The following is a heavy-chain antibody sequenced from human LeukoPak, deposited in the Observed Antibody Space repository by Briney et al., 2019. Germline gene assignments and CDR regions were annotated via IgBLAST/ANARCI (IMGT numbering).Heavy chain of an antibody. CDR2: IYFSGST. Sequence: SETLSLTCTVSGDSISSANYYWGWVRQPPGKGLEWIGSIYFSGSTYYNPSLKSRVTISVETSKNQFSLKLSSVTAADTAVYYCARGRKLLWFGELLYPLLDYWGQGTLVTVSS. J-gene: IGHJ4*02. CDR1: GDSISSANYY. V-gene: IGHV4-39*07. D-gene: IGHD3-10*01. CDR3: ARGRKLLWFGELLYPLLDY.